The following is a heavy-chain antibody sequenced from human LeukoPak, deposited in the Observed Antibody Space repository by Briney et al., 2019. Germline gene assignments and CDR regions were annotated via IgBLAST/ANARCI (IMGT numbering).Heavy chain of an antibody. CDR3: AKVAPLMGYHDYNWFDP. CDR2: ISYDGSNK. CDR1: GFTFSSYA. V-gene: IGHV3-30-3*01. D-gene: IGHD3-3*01. J-gene: IGHJ5*02. Sequence: GGSLRLSCAASGFTFSSYAMHWVRQAPGKGLEWVAVISYDGSNKYYADSVKGRFTISRDNSKNTLYLQMNSLRAEDTAVYYCAKVAPLMGYHDYNWFDPWGQGTLVTVSS.